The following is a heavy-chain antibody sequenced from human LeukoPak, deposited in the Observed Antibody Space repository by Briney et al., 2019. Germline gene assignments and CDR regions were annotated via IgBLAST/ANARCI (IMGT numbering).Heavy chain of an antibody. V-gene: IGHV3-7*01. D-gene: IGHD2-15*01. CDR2: IKQDGSEK. CDR3: ARDLKTKSIVAANWFDP. J-gene: IGHJ5*02. CDR1: GFTFSSYW. Sequence: QSGGSLRLSCAASGFTFSSYWMSWVRQAPGKGLEWVANIKQDGSEKYYVDSVKGRFTISRDNAKNSLYLQMNSLRAEDTAVYYCARDLKTKSIVAANWFDPWGQGTLVTVSS.